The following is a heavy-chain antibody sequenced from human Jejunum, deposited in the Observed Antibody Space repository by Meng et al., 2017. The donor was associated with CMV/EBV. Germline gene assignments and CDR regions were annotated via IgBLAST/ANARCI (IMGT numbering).Heavy chain of an antibody. J-gene: IGHJ4*02. D-gene: IGHD6-13*01. Sequence: DVYAMLWVRQAPGKRLEWVSLITWAGGSPSYADSVKGRFTISRDNSKNSLYLQMRSLRAEDTAVYYCVKDRWSRPLSSSLSQFDSWGQGTLVTVSS. V-gene: IGHV3-43D*03. CDR1: DVYA. CDR2: ITWAGGSP. CDR3: VKDRWSRPLSSSLSQFDS.